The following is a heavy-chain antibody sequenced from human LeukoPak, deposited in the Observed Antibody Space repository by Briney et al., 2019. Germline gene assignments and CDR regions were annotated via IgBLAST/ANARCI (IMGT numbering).Heavy chain of an antibody. J-gene: IGHJ5*02. CDR1: GGTFSSYT. CDR2: IIPILGIA. Sequence: SVKVSCKASGGTFSSYTISWVRQAPGQGLEWMGRIIPILGIANYAQKFQGRVTITADKSTSTAYMELSSLRSEDTAVYYCATLSQSAHQFPFDPWGQGTLVTVSP. V-gene: IGHV1-69*02. D-gene: IGHD2-2*01. CDR3: ATLSQSAHQFPFDP.